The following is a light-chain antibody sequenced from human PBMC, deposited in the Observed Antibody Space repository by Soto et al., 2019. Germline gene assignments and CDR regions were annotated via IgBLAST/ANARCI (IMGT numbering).Light chain of an antibody. J-gene: IGKJ4*01. V-gene: IGKV1-27*01. CDR2: AAS. CDR1: QGIKNY. CDR3: QQLNSYPLT. Sequence: DIQVTQYPSSLSASVGDRVTITCRASQGIKNYLAWYQQKPGEIPKLLIYAASTLESGIPPRFSGSGSGTDFTLTISSLQPEDFATYYCQQLNSYPLTFGGGTKVDIK.